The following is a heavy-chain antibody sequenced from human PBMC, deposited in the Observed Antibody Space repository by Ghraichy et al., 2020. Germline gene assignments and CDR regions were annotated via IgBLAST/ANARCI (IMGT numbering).Heavy chain of an antibody. J-gene: IGHJ4*02. CDR1: GFNFSEYY. CDR2: IYSHNTI. V-gene: IGHV3-11*01. Sequence: LSLPCATSGFNFSEYYMTWIRQAPGKGLEWISYIYSHNTIYYADSVRGRFTISRDNANNSLYLQMNSLRVEDTAVYYCARDLQPDHFLYYFDSWGQGAVVTVSS. D-gene: IGHD1-14*01. CDR3: ARDLQPDHFLYYFDS.